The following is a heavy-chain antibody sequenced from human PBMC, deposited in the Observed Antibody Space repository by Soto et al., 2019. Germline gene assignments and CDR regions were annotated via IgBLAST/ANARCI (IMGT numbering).Heavy chain of an antibody. Sequence: SETLSLTCTVSGGSISSGGYYWSWIRQHPGKGLEWIGYIYYSGSTYYNPSLKSRVTISVDTSKNQFSLKLSSVTAADTAVYYCARLWFGEDAFDIWGHGTMVTVSS. CDR3: ARLWFGEDAFDI. J-gene: IGHJ3*02. V-gene: IGHV4-31*03. CDR1: GGSISSGGYY. D-gene: IGHD3-10*01. CDR2: IYYSGST.